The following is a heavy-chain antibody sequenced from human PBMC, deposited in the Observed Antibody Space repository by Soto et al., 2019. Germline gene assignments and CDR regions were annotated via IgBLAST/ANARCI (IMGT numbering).Heavy chain of an antibody. Sequence: ASVKVSCNASGYTFTGYYMHLVRQAPGQGLEWMGWINPNSGGTNYAQKFQGWVTMTRDTSISTAYMELSRLRSDDTAVYYCARDRSSSANYYYYYMDVWGKGTTVTVSS. V-gene: IGHV1-2*04. D-gene: IGHD6-6*01. CDR2: INPNSGGT. J-gene: IGHJ6*03. CDR3: ARDRSSSANYYYYYMDV. CDR1: GYTFTGYY.